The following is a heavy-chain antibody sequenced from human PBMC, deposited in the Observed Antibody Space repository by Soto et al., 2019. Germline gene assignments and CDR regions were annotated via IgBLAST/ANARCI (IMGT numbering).Heavy chain of an antibody. CDR1: GASISCFC. V-gene: IGHV4-4*07. D-gene: IGHD1-1*01. CDR3: VRDGTKTLRDWFDP. CDR2: IYATGTT. J-gene: IGHJ5*02. Sequence: SETLSLTCTVSGASISCFCWSWIRKSAGKGLEWIGRIYATGTTDYNPSLKSRVMMSVDTSKKQFSLKLRSVTAADTAVYYCVRDGTKTLRDWFDPWGQETLVTVSS.